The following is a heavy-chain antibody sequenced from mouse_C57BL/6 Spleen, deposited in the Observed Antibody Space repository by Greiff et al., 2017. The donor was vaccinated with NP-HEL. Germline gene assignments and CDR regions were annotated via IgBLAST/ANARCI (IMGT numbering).Heavy chain of an antibody. Sequence: VKLMESGAELMKPGASVKLSCKATGYTFTGYWIEWVKQRPGHGLEWIGEILPGSGSTNYNEKFKGKATFTADTSSNTAYMHLSSLTTEDSAIYYCARRGGIAYYDYDGFAYWGQGTLVTVSA. CDR1: GYTFTGYW. D-gene: IGHD2-4*01. J-gene: IGHJ3*01. CDR2: ILPGSGST. V-gene: IGHV1-9*01. CDR3: ARRGGIAYYDYDGFAY.